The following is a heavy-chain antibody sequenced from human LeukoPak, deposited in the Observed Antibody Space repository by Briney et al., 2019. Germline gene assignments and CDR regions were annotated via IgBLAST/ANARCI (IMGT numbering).Heavy chain of an antibody. V-gene: IGHV1-2*02. CDR1: GYTFTGYY. CDR3: SRDSGYCSGGSCWYFDF. CDR2: INPNSGGT. Sequence: ASVKVSCKASGYTFTGYYIHWVRQAPGQGLEWMGWINPNSGGTNYAQKFQGRVTMTRGTSMSTAYMELSGLRSDDTAVYYCSRDSGYCSGGSCWYFDFWGQGTLVTVSA. J-gene: IGHJ4*02. D-gene: IGHD2-15*01.